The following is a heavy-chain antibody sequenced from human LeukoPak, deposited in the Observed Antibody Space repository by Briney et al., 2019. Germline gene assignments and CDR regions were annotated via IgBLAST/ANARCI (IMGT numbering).Heavy chain of an antibody. J-gene: IGHJ6*02. V-gene: IGHV4-34*01. CDR2: INHSGST. CDR1: GGSFSGYY. CDR3: ARASYGSGSWYYYYGMDV. Sequence: SETLSLTCAVYGGSFSGYYWSWIRQPPGKGLEWIGEINHSGSTNYNPSLKSRVTISVDTSKNQFSLKLSSVTAADTAVYYCARASYGSGSWYYYYGMDVWGQGIPVTVSS. D-gene: IGHD3-10*01.